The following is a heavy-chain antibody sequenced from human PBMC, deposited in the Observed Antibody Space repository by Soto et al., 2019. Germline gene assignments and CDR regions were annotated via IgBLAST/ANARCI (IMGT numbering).Heavy chain of an antibody. D-gene: IGHD6-13*01. V-gene: IGHV3-23*01. CDR2: ISGSGGST. Sequence: GGSLRLSCAASGFTFSSYAMSWVRQAPGKGLEWVSAISGSGGSTYYADSVKGRFTISRDNSKNTLYLQMNSLRAEDTAVYYCAKGAQQQLFIVGDYYYGMDVWGQGTTVTVSS. CDR3: AKGAQQQLFIVGDYYYGMDV. J-gene: IGHJ6*02. CDR1: GFTFSSYA.